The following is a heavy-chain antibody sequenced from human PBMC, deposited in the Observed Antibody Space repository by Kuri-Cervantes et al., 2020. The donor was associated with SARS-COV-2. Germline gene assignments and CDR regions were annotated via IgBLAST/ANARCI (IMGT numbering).Heavy chain of an antibody. CDR2: IYYSGST. V-gene: IGHV4-59*08. CDR1: GGSISSYY. J-gene: IGHJ6*02. D-gene: IGHD3-3*01. CDR3: ASRYYDFWSGYYNNYYGMDV. Sequence: SETLSLTCTVSGGSISSYYWSWIRQPPGKGLEWIGYIYYSGSTNYNPSLKSRVTISVDTSKNQFPLKLSSVTAADTAVYYCASRYYDFWSGYYNNYYGMDVWGQGTTVTVSS.